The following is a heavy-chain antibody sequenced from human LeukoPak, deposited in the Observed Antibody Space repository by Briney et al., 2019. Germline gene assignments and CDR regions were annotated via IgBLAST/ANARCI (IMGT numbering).Heavy chain of an antibody. CDR2: IIPIFGTA. V-gene: IGHV1-69*13. CDR1: GGTFSSYA. D-gene: IGHD3-3*01. J-gene: IGHJ6*02. CDR3: ARGDSRTTFGVVIALFGMDV. Sequence: SVKVSCKASGGTFSSYAISWVRQAPGQGLEWMGGIIPIFGTANYAQKFQGRVTITADESTSTAYMELSSLRSEDTAVYYCARGDSRTTFGVVIALFGMDVWGQGTTVTVSS.